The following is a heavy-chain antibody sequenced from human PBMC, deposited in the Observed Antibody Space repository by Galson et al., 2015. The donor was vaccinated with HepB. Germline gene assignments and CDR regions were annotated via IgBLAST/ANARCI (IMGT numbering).Heavy chain of an antibody. CDR3: ARPNPLVGYCSRTTCYHLGY. V-gene: IGHV1-69*02. CDR2: IIPLLGVT. D-gene: IGHD2-2*01. Sequence: SVKVSCKASGGTFKNYTISWVRQAPGQGLEWMGRIIPLLGVTHYAQRFQGRLTITADQSTNTVYMELSSLRSEDTAVYYCARPNPLVGYCSRTTCYHLGYWGQGTLVTVSS. CDR1: GGTFKNYT. J-gene: IGHJ4*02.